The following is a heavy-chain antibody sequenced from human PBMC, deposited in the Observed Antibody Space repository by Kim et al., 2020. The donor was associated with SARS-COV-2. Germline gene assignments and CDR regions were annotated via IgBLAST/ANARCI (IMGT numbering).Heavy chain of an antibody. CDR2: IYNSGSA. CDR1: GGSISSSNY. D-gene: IGHD7-27*01. V-gene: IGHV4-4*02. Sequence: SETLSLTCAVSGGSISSSNYCSWVRQAPGKGLEWIGEIYNSGSAYYHSLLKRRSTISVDKTKNQFSLMLTSVTAEDTAIYFCAKFSAETMAMMWGRGGWFDPWGKGTLVTVSS. J-gene: IGHJ5*02. CDR3: AKFSAETMAMMWGRGGWFDP.